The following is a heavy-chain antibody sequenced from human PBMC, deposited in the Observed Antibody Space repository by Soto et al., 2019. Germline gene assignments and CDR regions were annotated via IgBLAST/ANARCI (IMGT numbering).Heavy chain of an antibody. J-gene: IGHJ6*02. CDR3: ARQGYAQKPNYGKASYYYYGMDV. CDR2: IYPGDSDT. V-gene: IGHV5-51*01. Sequence: GESLKISCKGSGYSFTSYWIGWVRQMPVKGLEWMGIIYPGDSDTRYGSSFQGQVTISADKSISTAYLQWSSLKASDTAMYYCARQGYAQKPNYGKASYYYYGMDVWGQGTTVTVSS. D-gene: IGHD2-2*01. CDR1: GYSFTSYW.